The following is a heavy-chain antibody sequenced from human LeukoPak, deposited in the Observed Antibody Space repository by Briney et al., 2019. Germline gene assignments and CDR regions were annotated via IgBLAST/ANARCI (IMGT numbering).Heavy chain of an antibody. Sequence: SETLSLTCAVYGGSFSGYYWRWIRQPPGKGLEWIGEINHSGSTNYNPSLKSRVNISVDTSKNQFSLKLSSVTAADTAVYYCARAYHSSGWYNYLAYWGQGTLVTVSS. CDR1: GGSFSGYY. CDR3: ARAYHSSGWYNYLAY. J-gene: IGHJ4*02. D-gene: IGHD6-19*01. CDR2: INHSGST. V-gene: IGHV4-34*01.